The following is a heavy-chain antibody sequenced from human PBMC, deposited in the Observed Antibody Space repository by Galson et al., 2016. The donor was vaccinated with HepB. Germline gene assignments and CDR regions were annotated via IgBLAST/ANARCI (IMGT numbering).Heavy chain of an antibody. J-gene: IGHJ4*02. Sequence: SLRLSCAASGFPFSSYAMSWVRQAPGEGLEWVSALSTNGGRTYYADSVKGRFTISRDNSKNTLYLQMNSLRAEDTAIYYCAKEGPRLYYFDYWGQGTLVTVSS. CDR3: AKEGPRLYYFDY. CDR1: GFPFSSYA. CDR2: LSTNGGRT. V-gene: IGHV3-23*01.